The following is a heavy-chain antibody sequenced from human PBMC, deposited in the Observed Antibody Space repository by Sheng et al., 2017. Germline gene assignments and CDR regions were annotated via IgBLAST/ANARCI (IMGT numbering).Heavy chain of an antibody. CDR2: SIPVGAP. CDR3: ARESGYEYYFDY. V-gene: IGHV4-4*07. Sequence: QVQLQESGPGLVKAFRRPCPSPALSLVAPSVVTTGAGSGSPPGRDWSGLGVSIPVGAPTTTPPSKSRVTMSVDTSKNQFSLKLSSVTAADTAVYYCARESGYEYYFDYWGQGTLVTVSS. J-gene: IGHJ4*02. CDR1: VAPSVVTT. D-gene: IGHD5-12*01.